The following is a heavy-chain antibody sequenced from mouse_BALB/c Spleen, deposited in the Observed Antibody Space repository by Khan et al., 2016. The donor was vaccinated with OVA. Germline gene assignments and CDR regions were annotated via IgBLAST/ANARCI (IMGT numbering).Heavy chain of an antibody. Sequence: EVQLQESGPSLVKPSQTLSLTCSVTGDPITSGYWNWIRKFPGNKLEYMGYMIYSGNTYYNPSLKSRISITRHTSKNQYYLQLNSVTTEDTATYYCARSTYRYAFVYWGQGTLVTVSA. D-gene: IGHD2-14*01. J-gene: IGHJ3*01. CDR1: GDPITSGY. CDR3: ARSTYRYAFVY. V-gene: IGHV3-8*02. CDR2: MIYSGNT.